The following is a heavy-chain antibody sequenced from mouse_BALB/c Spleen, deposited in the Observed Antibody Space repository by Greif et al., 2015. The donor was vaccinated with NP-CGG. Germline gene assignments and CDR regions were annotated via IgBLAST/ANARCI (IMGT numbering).Heavy chain of an antibody. Sequence: EVQLQQSGPELVKPGASVKMSCKASGYTFTSYVMHWVKQKPGQGLEWIGYINPYNDGTKYNEKFKGEATLTSDKSSSTAYMELSSLTSEDSAVYYCAWYDYDGGFAYWGQGTLVTVSA. J-gene: IGHJ3*01. CDR1: GYTFTSYV. CDR2: INPYNDGT. D-gene: IGHD2-4*01. CDR3: AWYDYDGGFAY. V-gene: IGHV1-14*01.